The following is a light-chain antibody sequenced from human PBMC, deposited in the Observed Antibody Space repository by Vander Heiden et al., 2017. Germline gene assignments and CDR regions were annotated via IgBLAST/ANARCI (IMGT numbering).Light chain of an antibody. CDR2: GAS. CDR1: QSVSSN. V-gene: IGKV3-15*01. J-gene: IGKJ2*01. Sequence: IVMTQAPVPLSVSPGERATLSCRASQSVSSNLAWYQQKPGQAPRLLIKGASTRATGIPARFSRTRSRTEFTLTMSILQFEDFAVYYSQEDNNWGKTFGQGTKVEF. CDR3: QEDNNWGKT.